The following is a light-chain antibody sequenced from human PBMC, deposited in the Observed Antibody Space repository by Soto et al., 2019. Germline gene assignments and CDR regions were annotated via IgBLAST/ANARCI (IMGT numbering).Light chain of an antibody. CDR3: QQYGSSPLT. CDR1: QSVSSDY. Sequence: EIVLTQSPGTLSLSPGERATLSRRASQSVSSDYLAWYQQKPGQTPKVLIYRASTRATGIPDRFSGSGSGTDFTLTIGRLEPEDFAVYYCQQYGSSPLTFGGGTKVEIK. J-gene: IGKJ4*01. CDR2: RAS. V-gene: IGKV3-20*01.